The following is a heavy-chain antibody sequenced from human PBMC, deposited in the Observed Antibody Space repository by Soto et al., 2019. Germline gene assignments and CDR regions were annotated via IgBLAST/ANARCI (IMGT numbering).Heavy chain of an antibody. CDR1: GFTVSTNY. CDR2: IYSDGST. CDR3: ARDSSYYGSGRGVLDY. V-gene: IGHV3-66*01. D-gene: IGHD3-10*01. J-gene: IGHJ4*02. Sequence: GGSLRLSCAVSGFTVSTNYMSWVRQAPGKGLESVSIIYSDGSTYYADPVKGRFTTSRDRARNTLYLQMDNLRADDTAVYHCARDSSYYGSGRGVLDYWGPGTLVTVSS.